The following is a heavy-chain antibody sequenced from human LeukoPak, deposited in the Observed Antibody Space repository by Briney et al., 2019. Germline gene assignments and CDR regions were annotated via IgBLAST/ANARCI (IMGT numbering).Heavy chain of an antibody. CDR1: GFTFSDYY. D-gene: IGHD3-22*01. Sequence: GGSLRLSCAASGFTFSDYYMSWIRQAPGKWLEWVSYISSSGSNIYYADSVKGRFTISRDNAKNSLYLQMNSLRAEDTAVYYCWTYYYDSSGYNFDYWGQGTLVTVSS. J-gene: IGHJ4*02. CDR2: ISSSGSNI. V-gene: IGHV3-11*01. CDR3: WTYYYDSSGYNFDY.